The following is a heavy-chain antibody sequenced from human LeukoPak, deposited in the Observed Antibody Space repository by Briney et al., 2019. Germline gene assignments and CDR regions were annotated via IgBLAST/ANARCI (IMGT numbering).Heavy chain of an antibody. Sequence: ASVKISCKASGYTFTGYYMHWVRQAPGQGLEWMGRIIPIFGTANYAQKFQGRVTITTDESTSTAYMELSSLRSEDTAVYYCARVVPATSYYYYYYMDVWGKGTTVTVSS. CDR3: ARVVPATSYYYYYYMDV. V-gene: IGHV1-69*05. D-gene: IGHD2-2*01. CDR2: IIPIFGTA. CDR1: GYTFTGYY. J-gene: IGHJ6*03.